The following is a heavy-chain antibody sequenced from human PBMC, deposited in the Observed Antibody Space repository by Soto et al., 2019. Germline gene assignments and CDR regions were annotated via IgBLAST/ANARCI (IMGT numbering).Heavy chain of an antibody. V-gene: IGHV3-64D*06. Sequence: QPGGSLRLSCSASGFTFSSYAMHWVRQAPGKGLEYVSTISSNGGSTYYADSVKGRFTISRDNSKNTLYLQMSSLRTEDTAVFYCVTHSSGWYFDYWGPGTLVTVSS. CDR2: ISSNGGST. CDR3: VTHSSGWYFDY. CDR1: GFTFSSYA. J-gene: IGHJ4*02. D-gene: IGHD6-19*01.